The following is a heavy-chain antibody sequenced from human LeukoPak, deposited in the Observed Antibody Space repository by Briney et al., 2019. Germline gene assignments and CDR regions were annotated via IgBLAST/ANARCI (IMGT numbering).Heavy chain of an antibody. CDR1: GLTFSSYE. V-gene: IGHV3-48*03. J-gene: IGHJ4*02. Sequence: GGSLRLSCAASGLTFSSYEFIWVRQAPGMGLEWISYISISGSTIYYADSVKGRFTISRDNAKNSLYLQMNSLRTEDTAVYYCARESDSGGYRFDYWGQGSLVTVSS. CDR2: ISISGSTI. D-gene: IGHD3-22*01. CDR3: ARESDSGGYRFDY.